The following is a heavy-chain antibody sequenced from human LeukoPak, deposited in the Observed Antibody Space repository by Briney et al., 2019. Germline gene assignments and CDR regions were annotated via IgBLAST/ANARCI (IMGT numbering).Heavy chain of an antibody. D-gene: IGHD1-26*01. CDR1: GYAFTDYY. J-gene: IGHJ3*02. CDR2: INPSSGGT. CDR3: ASPIRGSYVEDAFDM. V-gene: IGHV1-2*02. Sequence: ASVRVSCKASGYAFTDYYMHWVRQAPGQGLEWMGWINPSSGGTKYVQKFQGRVTMTRDTSISTGYMELSRLRSDDTAVYYCASPIRGSYVEDAFDMWGKGTMVTVS.